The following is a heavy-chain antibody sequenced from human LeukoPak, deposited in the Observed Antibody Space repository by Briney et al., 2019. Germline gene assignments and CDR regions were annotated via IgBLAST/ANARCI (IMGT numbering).Heavy chain of an antibody. Sequence: PGGSLRLSCEASGFTFSDHYIDWVRQASGKGLEWVGRIRSKSNSYATAYAASVKGRFTISRDDSKNMAYLQMNSLKTEDTAVYYCTRLNARDDYWGQGTLVTVSS. CDR2: IRSKSNSYAT. V-gene: IGHV3-73*01. CDR1: GFTFSDHY. J-gene: IGHJ4*02. CDR3: TRLNARDDY.